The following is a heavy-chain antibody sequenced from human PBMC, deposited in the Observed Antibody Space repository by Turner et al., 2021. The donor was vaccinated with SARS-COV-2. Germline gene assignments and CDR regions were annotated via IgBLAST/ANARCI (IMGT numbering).Heavy chain of an antibody. Sequence: EVQLLVSGGGLVQPGGSLRLSCAASGFTFSRYWVANIKQDGSEKYYVDYVKGRFTISRDNAKNSLYLQMNSLRAEDTAVYYCARDLYNWNSGYFDYWGQGTLVTVSS. CDR1: GFTFSRYW. CDR2: IKQDGSEK. V-gene: IGHV3-7*01. D-gene: IGHD1-1*01. J-gene: IGHJ4*02. CDR3: ARDLYNWNSGYFDY.